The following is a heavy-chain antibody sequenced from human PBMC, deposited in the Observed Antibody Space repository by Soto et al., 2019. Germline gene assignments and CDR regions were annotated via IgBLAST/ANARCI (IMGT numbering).Heavy chain of an antibody. V-gene: IGHV1-46*01. J-gene: IGHJ4*02. CDR1: GYSFTNYF. CDR3: ARDHYSNYPVYYFDK. CDR2: INPSSGST. Sequence: ASVKVSCKASGYSFTNYFIHWVRQAPGQGFEWMGIINPSSGSTSNAQKFQGRITMTRDTSTSTVYMELSSLRSEDTAVYYCARDHYSNYPVYYFDKWGQGALVTVS. D-gene: IGHD4-4*01.